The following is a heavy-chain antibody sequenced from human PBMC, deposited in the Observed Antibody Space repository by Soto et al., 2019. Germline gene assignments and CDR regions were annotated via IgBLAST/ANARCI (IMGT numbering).Heavy chain of an antibody. CDR1: GFTFIDYA. V-gene: IGHV3-23*01. CDR2: ISTTGHST. Sequence: GGSLRLSCAASGFTFIDYAMSWVRQAPGKGLEWVATISTTGHSTFHADSVKGRFTISRDNSKNTLYLQMNSLRAEDTAVYYCARCPFNYCSGGSCYLNYFDYWGQGTLVTVSS. J-gene: IGHJ4*02. D-gene: IGHD2-15*01. CDR3: ARCPFNYCSGGSCYLNYFDY.